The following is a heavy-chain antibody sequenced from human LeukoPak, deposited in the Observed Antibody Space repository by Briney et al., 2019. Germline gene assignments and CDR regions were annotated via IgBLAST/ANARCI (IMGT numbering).Heavy chain of an antibody. CDR3: ARVRGGSFDN. J-gene: IGHJ4*02. D-gene: IGHD3-10*01. CDR1: GGSISSYY. V-gene: IGHV4-59*01. Sequence: SETLSLTCTVSGGSISSYYWSWIRQPPGKGLEWIGYIYYSGSTNYNPSLKSRVTISVDTSKNQFSLKLSSVTAADTAVYYCARVRGGSFDNWGQGTLVTVSS. CDR2: IYYSGST.